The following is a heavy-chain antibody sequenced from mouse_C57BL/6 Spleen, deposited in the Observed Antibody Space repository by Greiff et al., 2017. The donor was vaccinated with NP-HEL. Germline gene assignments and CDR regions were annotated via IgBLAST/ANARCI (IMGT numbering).Heavy chain of an antibody. J-gene: IGHJ1*03. V-gene: IGHV1-81*01. Sequence: QVQLQQSGAELARPGASVKLSCKASGYTFTSYGISWVKQRTGQGLEWIGEIYPRSGNTYYNEKFKGKATLTADKSSSTAYMELRSLTSEDSAVYFCARSSYYGSSPRYFDVWGTGTTVTVSS. CDR1: GYTFTSYG. D-gene: IGHD1-1*01. CDR3: ARSSYYGSSPRYFDV. CDR2: IYPRSGNT.